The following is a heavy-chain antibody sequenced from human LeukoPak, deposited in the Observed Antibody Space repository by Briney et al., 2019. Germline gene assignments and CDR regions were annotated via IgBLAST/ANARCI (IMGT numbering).Heavy chain of an antibody. V-gene: IGHV3-33*01. Sequence: PGRSLRLSCAAYGFTFSSYGMHWVRQAPGKGLEWVAVIWYDGSNKYYADSVKGRFTISRDNSKNTLYLRMNSLRAEDTAVYYCARDPLPYCGGDCYPYYFDYWGQGTLVTVSS. CDR3: ARDPLPYCGGDCYPYYFDY. D-gene: IGHD2-21*02. CDR1: GFTFSSYG. J-gene: IGHJ4*02. CDR2: IWYDGSNK.